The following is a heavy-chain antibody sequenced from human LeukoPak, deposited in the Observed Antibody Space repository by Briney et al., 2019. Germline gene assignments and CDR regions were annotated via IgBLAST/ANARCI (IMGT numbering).Heavy chain of an antibody. J-gene: IGHJ4*02. CDR1: GGTFSSYA. V-gene: IGHV1-69*04. D-gene: IGHD6-19*01. Sequence: GASVKVSYKASGGTFSSYAISWVRQAPGQGLEWMGRIIPILGIANYAQKFRGRVTITADKSTSTAYMELSSLRSEDTAVYYCARDSRYSSGWYYFDYWGQGTLVTVSS. CDR2: IIPILGIA. CDR3: ARDSRYSSGWYYFDY.